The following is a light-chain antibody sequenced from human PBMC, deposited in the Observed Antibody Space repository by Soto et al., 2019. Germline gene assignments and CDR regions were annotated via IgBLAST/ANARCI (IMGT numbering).Light chain of an antibody. J-gene: IGLJ2*01. CDR2: DVS. Sequence: QSALTQPASVSGSPGQSITISCTGTSSDVGGYNYVSWYQQHPGKAPKLKIYDVSNRPSGVSNRFSGSKSGNMASLTISGLQADDEADYYCSSYTSSSTVVFGGGTKLTVL. CDR1: SSDVGGYNY. V-gene: IGLV2-14*01. CDR3: SSYTSSSTVV.